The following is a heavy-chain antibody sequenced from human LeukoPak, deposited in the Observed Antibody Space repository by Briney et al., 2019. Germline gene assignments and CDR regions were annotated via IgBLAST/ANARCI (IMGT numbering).Heavy chain of an antibody. Sequence: GGSLRLSCAASGFTFSLFAMHWVRQAPGKGLEWVAFIRYDESYKYYADSVKGRFTISRDNSKNTLYLQMNGLRDEDTAVYHCAKDLTGDLLYTNDAFDIWGQGTMVTVSS. D-gene: IGHD3-10*01. V-gene: IGHV3-30*02. CDR2: IRYDESYK. CDR1: GFTFSLFA. CDR3: AKDLTGDLLYTNDAFDI. J-gene: IGHJ3*02.